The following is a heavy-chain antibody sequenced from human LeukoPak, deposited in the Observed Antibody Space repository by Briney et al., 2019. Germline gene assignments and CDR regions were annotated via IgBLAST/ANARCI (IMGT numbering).Heavy chain of an antibody. D-gene: IGHD2-2*01. CDR3: ARAGVPAAIEFYYYYYYMDV. J-gene: IGHJ6*03. CDR1: GGTFSSYA. V-gene: IGHV1-69*05. Sequence: SVKVSCKASGGTFSSYAISWVRQAPGQGLEWMGGIVPIFGTANYAQKFQGRVTITTDESTSTAYMELSSLRSEDTAVYYCARAGVPAAIEFYYYYYYMDVWGKGTTVTVSS. CDR2: IVPIFGTA.